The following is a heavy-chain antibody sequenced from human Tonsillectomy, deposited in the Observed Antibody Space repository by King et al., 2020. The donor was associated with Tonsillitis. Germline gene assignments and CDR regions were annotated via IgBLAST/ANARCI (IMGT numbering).Heavy chain of an antibody. CDR1: GDSISSYY. CDR3: ARGTPIAARLEYYFDY. V-gene: IGHV4-59*08. D-gene: IGHD6-6*01. Sequence: QLQESGPGLVKPSETLSLTCTVSGDSISSYYWSWIRQPPGKGLEWIGYVYNSGSTDYNPSLKNRVTISVDTSKNQFSLKLSSVTAAYTAVYYCARGTPIAARLEYYFDYWGQGTLVTVSS. J-gene: IGHJ4*02. CDR2: VYNSGST.